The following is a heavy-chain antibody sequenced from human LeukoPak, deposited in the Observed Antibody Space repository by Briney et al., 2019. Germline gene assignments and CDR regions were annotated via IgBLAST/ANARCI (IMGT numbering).Heavy chain of an antibody. CDR2: ISYDGSNK. V-gene: IGHV3-30-3*01. Sequence: PGGSLRLSCAASGFTFSSYAMHWVRQAPAKGLEWVAVISYDGSNKYYADSVKGRFTISRDNSKNTLYLQMNSLRAEDTAVYYCASLYCSSTSCYINYYYGMDVWGQGTTVTVSS. CDR1: GFTFSSYA. J-gene: IGHJ6*02. D-gene: IGHD2-2*02. CDR3: ASLYCSSTSCYINYYYGMDV.